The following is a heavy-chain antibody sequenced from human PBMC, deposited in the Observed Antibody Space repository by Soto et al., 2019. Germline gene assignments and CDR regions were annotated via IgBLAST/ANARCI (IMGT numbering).Heavy chain of an antibody. CDR1: GGSISSGVYY. CDR2: IYYSGST. J-gene: IGHJ4*02. CDR3: ASVRGYYFDY. Sequence: SETLSLTCTVAGGSISSGVYYWSWIRQHPGKGLEWIGYIYYSGSTYYNPSLKSRVTISVDTSKNQFSLKLSSVTAADTAVYYCASVRGYYFDYWGQGTLVTVSS. V-gene: IGHV4-31*03. D-gene: IGHD3-10*02.